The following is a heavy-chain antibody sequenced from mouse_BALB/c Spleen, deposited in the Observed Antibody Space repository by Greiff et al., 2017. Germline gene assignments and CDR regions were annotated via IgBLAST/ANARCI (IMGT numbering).Heavy chain of an antibody. CDR1: GYSITSGYY. Sequence: EVQLVESGPGLVKPSQSLSLTCSASGYSITSGYYWNWSRQSPGNKLEWGGNISYDGSNNYNPSLKNRISITRDTSKNQFFLKLNSVTTEDTATYYCARVAWFAYWGQGTLVTVSA. CDR3: ARVAWFAY. CDR2: ISYDGSN. V-gene: IGHV3-6*02. J-gene: IGHJ3*01.